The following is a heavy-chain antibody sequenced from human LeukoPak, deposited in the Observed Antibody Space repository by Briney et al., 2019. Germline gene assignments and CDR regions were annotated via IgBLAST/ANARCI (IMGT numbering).Heavy chain of an antibody. CDR3: ARSGSSGRYAFDI. V-gene: IGHV4-61*02. CDR1: GGSISSGSYY. Sequence: SETLSLTCTVSGGSISSGSYYWSWIRQPAGKGLERIGRIYTSGSTNYNPSLKSRVTISVDTSKNQFSLKLSSVTAADTAVYYCARSGSSGRYAFDIWGQGTMVTVSS. J-gene: IGHJ3*02. D-gene: IGHD6-19*01. CDR2: IYTSGST.